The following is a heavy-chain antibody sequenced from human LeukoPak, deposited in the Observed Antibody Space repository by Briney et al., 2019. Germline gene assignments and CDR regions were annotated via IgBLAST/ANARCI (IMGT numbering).Heavy chain of an antibody. CDR2: ISSTSSYI. CDR1: GFTFSTYT. Sequence: GSLRLSCAASGFTFSTYTMNWVRQAPGKGLQWVSSISSTSSYIYYADSVKGRFTISRDNAKNSLYLQLNSLRAEDTAVYYCAREAAVAVFDYWGQGTLVTVSS. J-gene: IGHJ4*02. CDR3: AREAAVAVFDY. D-gene: IGHD6-19*01. V-gene: IGHV3-21*01.